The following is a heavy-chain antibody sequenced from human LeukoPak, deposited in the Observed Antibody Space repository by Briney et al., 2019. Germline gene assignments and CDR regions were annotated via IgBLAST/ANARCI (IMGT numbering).Heavy chain of an antibody. Sequence: SVKVSCKASGGTFSSYAISWVRQAPGQGLEWMGGIIPIFGTANYAQKFQGRVTITTDESTSTAYMELSSLRSEDTAVYYCPRRPSWWGPTCLDFGGGGTLVSVSS. CDR3: PRRPSWWGPTCLDF. CDR1: GGTFSSYA. D-gene: IGHD6-13*01. V-gene: IGHV1-69*05. J-gene: IGHJ4*02. CDR2: IIPIFGTA.